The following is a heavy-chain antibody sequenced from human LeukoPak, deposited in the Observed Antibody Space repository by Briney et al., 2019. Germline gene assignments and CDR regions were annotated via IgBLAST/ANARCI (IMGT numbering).Heavy chain of an antibody. CDR2: ISSSSSYI. D-gene: IGHD6-13*01. J-gene: IGHJ4*02. CDR1: GFTFSSYS. CDR3: ARDNLAAAGFDY. Sequence: GGPLRLSCAASGFTFSSYSMNWVRQAPGKGLEWVSSISSSSSYIYYADPVKGRFTISRDNAKNSLYLQMNSRRAEDTAVYYCARDNLAAAGFDYWGQGTLVTVSS. V-gene: IGHV3-21*01.